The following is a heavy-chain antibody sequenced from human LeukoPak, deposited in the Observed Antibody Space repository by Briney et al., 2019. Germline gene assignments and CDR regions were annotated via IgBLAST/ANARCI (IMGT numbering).Heavy chain of an antibody. J-gene: IGHJ4*02. D-gene: IGHD3-22*01. Sequence: ASVKVSCKASGGTFSGYAISWVRQAPGQGLEWMGRIIPILGIANYAQKFQGRVTITTDESTSTAYMELSSLRSEDTAVYYCARAGVHYYDSSGYYYYWGQGTLVTVSS. CDR3: ARAGVHYYDSSGYYYY. CDR1: GGTFSGYA. V-gene: IGHV1-69*04. CDR2: IIPILGIA.